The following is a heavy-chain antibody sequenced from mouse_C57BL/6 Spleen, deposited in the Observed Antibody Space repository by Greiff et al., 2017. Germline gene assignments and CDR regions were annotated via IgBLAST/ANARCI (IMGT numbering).Heavy chain of an antibody. CDR1: GFNIKDDY. CDR2: IDPENGDT. Sequence: EVHLVESGAELVRPGASVKLSCTASGFNIKDDYMHWVKQRPEQGLEWIGWIDPENGDTEYASKFQGKATITADTSSNTAYLQLSSLTSEDTAVYYCTGLLRYFDVWGTGTTVTVSS. D-gene: IGHD2-3*01. J-gene: IGHJ1*03. CDR3: TGLLRYFDV. V-gene: IGHV14-4*01.